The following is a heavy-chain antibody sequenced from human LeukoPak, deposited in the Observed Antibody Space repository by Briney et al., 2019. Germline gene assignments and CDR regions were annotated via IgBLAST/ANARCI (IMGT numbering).Heavy chain of an antibody. CDR2: IDWDDDK. V-gene: IGHV2-70*04. CDR3: ARMTTQNDAFDI. J-gene: IGHJ3*02. Sequence: SGPTLVNPTQTLTLTCTFSGFSLSTSGMRASWIRQPPGKALDWLARIDWDDDKFYSTSLKTRLTISKDTSKNQVVLTMTNMDPVDTATYYCARMTTQNDAFDIWGQGTMVTVSS. CDR1: GFSLSTSGMR. D-gene: IGHD4-17*01.